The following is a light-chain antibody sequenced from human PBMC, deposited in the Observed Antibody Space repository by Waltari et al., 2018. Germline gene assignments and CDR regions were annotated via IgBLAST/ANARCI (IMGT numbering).Light chain of an antibody. CDR3: QQYGSSLGT. J-gene: IGKJ1*01. CDR2: GAS. V-gene: IGKV3-20*01. CDR1: QSGSSNY. Sequence: EIVLTQSPGTLSLSPGERATLSCRASQSGSSNYVAWYQQKPGQAPRLLIIGASSRATGLPDRFIGSGSETDFTLTITRLEPEDFAMYYCQQYGSSLGTFGQGTKVEIK.